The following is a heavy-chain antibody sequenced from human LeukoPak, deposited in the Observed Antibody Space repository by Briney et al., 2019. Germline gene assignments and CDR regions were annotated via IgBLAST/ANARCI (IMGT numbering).Heavy chain of an antibody. CDR1: GGSIRRYY. CDR2: IYYRGST. J-gene: IGHJ6*03. Sequence: PSETLSLTCTVSGGSIRRYYWSWIRQPPGKGLGGIGYIYYRGSTNYNPSLKSRVTISVDTSKNQFSLKLSSVTAADTAVYYCARHAHRGLVPAAPRYYYYMDVWGKGTTVTVSS. CDR3: ARHAHRGLVPAAPRYYYYMDV. V-gene: IGHV4-59*08. D-gene: IGHD2-2*01.